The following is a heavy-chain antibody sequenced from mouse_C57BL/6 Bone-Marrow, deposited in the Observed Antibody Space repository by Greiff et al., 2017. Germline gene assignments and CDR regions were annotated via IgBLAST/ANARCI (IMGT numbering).Heavy chain of an antibody. Sequence: EVKVVESGGGLVKPGGSLKLSCAASGFTFSDYGMHWVRQAPEKGLEWVAYISSGSSTIYYADTVKGRFTISRDNAENTLFLQMTSLRSEDTALYYCASYYYGSSFLYAMDYWGQGTSVTVSS. CDR2: ISSGSSTI. D-gene: IGHD1-1*01. CDR1: GFTFSDYG. V-gene: IGHV5-17*01. J-gene: IGHJ4*01. CDR3: ASYYYGSSFLYAMDY.